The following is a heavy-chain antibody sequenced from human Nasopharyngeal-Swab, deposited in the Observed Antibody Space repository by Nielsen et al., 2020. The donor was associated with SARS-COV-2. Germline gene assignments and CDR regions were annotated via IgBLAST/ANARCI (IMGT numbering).Heavy chain of an antibody. CDR3: ARGLGAPSSIWH. Sequence: GESLKISCEVSGFNINDYGMNWVRQAPGKGLEWLAYIRSGGSIIFYADAVKGRFTITRDIAKNSLFLQMDSLRDEDTGVYYCARGLGAPSSIWHWGPGTHVSVSS. D-gene: IGHD1-26*01. J-gene: IGHJ1*01. CDR2: IRSGGSII. V-gene: IGHV3-48*02. CDR1: GFNINDYG.